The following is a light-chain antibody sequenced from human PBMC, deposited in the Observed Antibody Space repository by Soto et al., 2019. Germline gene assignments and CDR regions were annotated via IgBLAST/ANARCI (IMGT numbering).Light chain of an antibody. CDR3: SSYTSSRV. CDR2: DVS. CDR1: SSDVGGYDY. V-gene: IGLV2-11*01. J-gene: IGLJ1*01. Sequence: QSVLTQPRSVSGSPGQSVTISCTGTSSDVGGYDYVSWYQQHPGKAPKLMIYDVSKRPSGVPDRFSGSKSGNTASLTISGLQAEDEADYYCSSYTSSRVFGTGTKLTVL.